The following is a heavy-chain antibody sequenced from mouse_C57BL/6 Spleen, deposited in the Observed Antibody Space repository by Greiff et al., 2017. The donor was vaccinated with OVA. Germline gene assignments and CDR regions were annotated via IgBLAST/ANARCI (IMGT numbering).Heavy chain of an antibody. D-gene: IGHD2-3*01. CDR1: GYTFTSDW. J-gene: IGHJ3*01. CDR3: AIYDGYYKGWFAY. V-gene: IGHV1-69*01. CDR2: IDPSDSYT. Sequence: QVQLKQPGAELVMPGASVKLSCKASGYTFTSDWMHWVKQRPGQGLEWIGEIDPSDSYTNYNQKFKGKSTLTVDKSSSTAYMQLSSLTSEDSAVYYCAIYDGYYKGWFAYWGQGTLVTVSA.